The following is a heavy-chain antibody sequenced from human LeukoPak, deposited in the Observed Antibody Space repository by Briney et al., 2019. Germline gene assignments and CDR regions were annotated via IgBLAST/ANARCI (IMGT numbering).Heavy chain of an antibody. V-gene: IGHV1-46*01. J-gene: IGHJ4*02. CDR3: ARGLLLWFGELFGKPYYFDY. Sequence: ASVKVSCKASGYIFTSYWMHWVRQAPGQGLEWMGIINPSGGTTNYAHKFQGRVTMTRNTSISTAYMELSSLRSEDTAVYYCARGLLLWFGELFGKPYYFDYWGQGTLVTVSS. CDR1: GYIFTSYW. CDR2: INPSGGTT. D-gene: IGHD3-10*01.